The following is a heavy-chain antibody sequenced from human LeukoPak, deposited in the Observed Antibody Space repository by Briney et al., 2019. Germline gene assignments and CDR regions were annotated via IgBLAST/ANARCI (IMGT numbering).Heavy chain of an antibody. CDR1: GYTFTSYY. D-gene: IGHD3-10*01. V-gene: IGHV1-2*02. J-gene: IGHJ4*02. Sequence: ASVKVSCKASGYTFTSYYMHWVRQAPGQGLEWMGWINLNSGGTNYAQKFQGRVTMTRDTSISTAYMELSRLRSDDTAVYYCARVVRGVIPFDYWGQGTLVTVSS. CDR2: INLNSGGT. CDR3: ARVVRGVIPFDY.